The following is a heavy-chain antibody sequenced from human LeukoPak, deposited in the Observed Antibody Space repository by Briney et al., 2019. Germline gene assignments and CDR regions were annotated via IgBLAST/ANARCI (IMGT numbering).Heavy chain of an antibody. D-gene: IGHD2-21*01. CDR1: GGTFSRDT. J-gene: IGHJ3*02. CDR2: IIPISGTT. Sequence: ASVKVSCKASGGTFSRDTMSWVRQAPGQGLEWMGEIIPISGTTNHAQKFQGRVTITADESTSTVYMELSSLRSEDTAVYYCARDRVAYCGGDCGDAFDIWGQGTMVTVSS. CDR3: ARDRVAYCGGDCGDAFDI. V-gene: IGHV1-69*01.